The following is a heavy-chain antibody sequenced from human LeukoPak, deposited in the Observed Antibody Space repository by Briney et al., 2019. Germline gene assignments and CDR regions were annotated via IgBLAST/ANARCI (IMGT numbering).Heavy chain of an antibody. J-gene: IGHJ5*02. V-gene: IGHV3-23*01. CDR1: GFTFSSYA. D-gene: IGHD1-26*01. CDR2: ISGSGGST. CDR3: AKRVGATSDP. Sequence: GGSLRLSCAASGFTFSSYAMSWVRQDPGKGLECVSAISGSGGSTYYADSVKGRFTISRDNSKNTLYLQMNSLRAEDTAVYYCAKRVGATSDPWGQGTLVTVSS.